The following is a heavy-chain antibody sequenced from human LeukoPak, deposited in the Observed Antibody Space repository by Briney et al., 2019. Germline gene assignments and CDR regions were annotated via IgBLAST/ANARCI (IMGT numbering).Heavy chain of an antibody. CDR1: GDSISSYY. V-gene: IGHV4-59*01. CDR3: ARGYYYGSGSYYPYYYYYYMDV. J-gene: IGHJ6*03. D-gene: IGHD3-10*01. Sequence: SETLSLTCTVSGDSISSYYWSWIRQPPGKGLEWIGYIYYSGSTNYNPSLKSRVTISVDTSKNQFSLKLSSVTAADTAVYYCARGYYYGSGSYYPYYYYYYMDVWGKGTTVTVSS. CDR2: IYYSGST.